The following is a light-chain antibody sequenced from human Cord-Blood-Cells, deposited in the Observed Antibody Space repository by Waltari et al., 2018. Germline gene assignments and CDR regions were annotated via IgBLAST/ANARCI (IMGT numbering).Light chain of an antibody. J-gene: IGKJ4*01. CDR2: DAS. CDR3: QQYDNLLT. CDR1: QDINNY. V-gene: IGKV1-33*01. Sequence: DIQMTQSPSSLSASVGDRVTITCQASQDINNYLNWYQQKPGKAPKRLIYDASNLETGVPSRFSGSGSGTDFTFTISSLQPEDIATYYCQQYDNLLTFGGGTKVEIK.